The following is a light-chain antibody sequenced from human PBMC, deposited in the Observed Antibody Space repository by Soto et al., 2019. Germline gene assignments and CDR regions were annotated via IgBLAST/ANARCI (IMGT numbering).Light chain of an antibody. J-gene: IGKJ5*01. CDR3: QQSYSTPIT. CDR2: AAS. Sequence: DIQMTQSPSSLSASVGDRVTINFRASQGISNYLAWYQQKPGKVPKLLIYAASTLQSGVPSRFSGSGSGTDFTLTISSLQPEDVATYYCQQSYSTPITFGQGTRLEIK. V-gene: IGKV1-27*01. CDR1: QGISNY.